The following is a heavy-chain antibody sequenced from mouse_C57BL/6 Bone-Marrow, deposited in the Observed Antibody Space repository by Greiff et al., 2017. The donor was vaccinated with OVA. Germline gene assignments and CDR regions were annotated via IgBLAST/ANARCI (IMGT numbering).Heavy chain of an antibody. CDR2: INYDGSST. J-gene: IGHJ2*01. CDR1: GFTFSDYY. D-gene: IGHD2-4*01. Sequence: EVQRVESEGGLVQPGSSMKLSCTASGFTFSDYYMAWVRQVPEKGLEWVANINYDGSSTYYLDSLPSRFIITRDNAKKNQYLEKSRLKCEDTTTDYCAREGAIAMGLRRGYYCDDWGKGTTRTVAS. CDR3: AREGAIAMGLRRGYYCDD. V-gene: IGHV5-16*01.